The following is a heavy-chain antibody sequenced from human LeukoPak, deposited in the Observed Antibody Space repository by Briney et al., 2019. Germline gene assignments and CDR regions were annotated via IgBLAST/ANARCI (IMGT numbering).Heavy chain of an antibody. J-gene: IGHJ4*02. V-gene: IGHV4-59*01. CDR2: IYYSGST. D-gene: IGHD3-10*02. CDR1: GGSISSYY. CDR3: ATDVRGLVPYYFDF. Sequence: KASETLSLTCAVSGGSISSYYWNWIRQPPGKGLEWIGCIYYSGSTNYNPSLKSRVTISIDTSKNQLSLQLSSVTAADTAVYYCATDVRGLVPYYFDFWGQGTLVTVSS.